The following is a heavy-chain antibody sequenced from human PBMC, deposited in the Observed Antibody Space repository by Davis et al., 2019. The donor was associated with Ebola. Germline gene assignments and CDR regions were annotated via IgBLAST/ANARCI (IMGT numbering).Heavy chain of an antibody. Sequence: GESLKISCAASGFTFSSYWMHWVRQAAGKGLVWVSLISSDGSITSYADSVKGRFTISRDNAKNTLYLQMNSLRVEDTAMYYCARTPYTRGFDYWGQGTLVTVSS. D-gene: IGHD2-2*01. CDR2: ISSDGSIT. CDR1: GFTFSSYW. CDR3: ARTPYTRGFDY. V-gene: IGHV3-74*01. J-gene: IGHJ4*02.